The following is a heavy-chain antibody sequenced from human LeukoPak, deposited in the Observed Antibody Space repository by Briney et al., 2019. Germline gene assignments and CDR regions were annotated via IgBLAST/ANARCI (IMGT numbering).Heavy chain of an antibody. J-gene: IGHJ6*03. CDR2: ISDSGGST. CDR3: AKRLTMIVVVIKGDYMDV. V-gene: IGHV3-23*01. Sequence: GGSLRLSCAASGFTFSSYGMSWVRQAPGEGLEWVSAISDSGGSTYYTDSVKGRFTISRDNSKNTLYLQMNSLRAEDTAVYYCAKRLTMIVVVIKGDYMDVWGKGTTVTVSS. D-gene: IGHD3-22*01. CDR1: GFTFSSYG.